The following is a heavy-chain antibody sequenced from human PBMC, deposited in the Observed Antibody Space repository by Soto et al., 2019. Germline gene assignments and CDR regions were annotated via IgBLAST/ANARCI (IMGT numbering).Heavy chain of an antibody. D-gene: IGHD3-10*02. CDR2: INAGNGNT. V-gene: IGHV1-3*01. J-gene: IGHJ5*02. CDR1: GYIFNSHA. CDR3: ARDQSGIGYYVDWFDP. Sequence: ASVKVSCKASGYIFNSHAMHWVRQAPGQRLEWMGWINAGNGNTYYSQNFKDRVTFTRDTIATTVFMELTSLTSEDTAVYYCARDQSGIGYYVDWFDPWGKGTLVTVSS.